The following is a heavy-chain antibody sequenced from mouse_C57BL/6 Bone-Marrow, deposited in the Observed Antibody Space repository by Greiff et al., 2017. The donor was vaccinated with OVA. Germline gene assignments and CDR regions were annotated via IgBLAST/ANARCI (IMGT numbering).Heavy chain of an antibody. CDR1: GFNIKDYY. V-gene: IGHV14-1*01. D-gene: IGHD2-5*01. J-gene: IGHJ1*03. CDR2: IDPEDGDT. Sequence: EVQLQQSGAELVRPGASVKLSCTASGFNIKDYYMHWVKQRPEQGLEWIGRIDPEDGDTEYAPKFQGKATMTADTSSNTAYLQLSSLTSEDTAVYYCTTSYYSNCWYFDVWGTGTTVTVSS. CDR3: TTSYYSNCWYFDV.